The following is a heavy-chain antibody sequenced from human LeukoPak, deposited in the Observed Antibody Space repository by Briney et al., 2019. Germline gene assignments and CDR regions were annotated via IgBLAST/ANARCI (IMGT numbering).Heavy chain of an antibody. D-gene: IGHD3-16*02. CDR1: GGSISSYY. CDR3: ARRGATYDYVWGSYRSHYYFDY. CDR2: IYYSGST. J-gene: IGHJ4*02. Sequence: PSETLSLTCTVAGGSISSYYWSWIRQPPGKGLERIGYIYYSGSTNYNPSLKSRVTISVDTSKNQFSLKLSSVTAADTAVYYCARRGATYDYVWGSYRSHYYFDYWGQGTLVTVSS. V-gene: IGHV4-59*01.